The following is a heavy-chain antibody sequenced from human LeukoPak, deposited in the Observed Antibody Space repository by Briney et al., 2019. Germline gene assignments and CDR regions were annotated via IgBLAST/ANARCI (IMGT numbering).Heavy chain of an antibody. V-gene: IGHV4-59*08. CDR3: AIMFRNWFDP. CDR2: IYYSGST. CDR1: GGSISSYY. J-gene: IGHJ5*02. Sequence: SETLSLTCTVSGGSISSYYWSWIRQPPGKGLEWIGYIYYSGSTNYNPSLKSRVTISVDTSKNQFSLKLSSVTAADTAVYYCAIMFRNWFDPWGQGTLVTVSS. D-gene: IGHD3-10*02.